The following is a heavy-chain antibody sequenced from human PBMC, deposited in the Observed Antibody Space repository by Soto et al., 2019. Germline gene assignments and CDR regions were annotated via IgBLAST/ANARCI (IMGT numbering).Heavy chain of an antibody. V-gene: IGHV4-59*01. J-gene: IGHJ4*02. D-gene: IGHD2-15*01. CDR2: IYYSGST. CDR1: GGSISSYY. CDR3: ARGYCSGGSCYGVPDD. Sequence: SETLSLTCTVSGGSISSYYWSWIRQPPGKGLEWIGYIYYSGSTNYNPSLKSRVTISVDTSKNQFSLKLSSVTAADTAVYYCARGYCSGGSCYGVPDDWGQGTLVTVSS.